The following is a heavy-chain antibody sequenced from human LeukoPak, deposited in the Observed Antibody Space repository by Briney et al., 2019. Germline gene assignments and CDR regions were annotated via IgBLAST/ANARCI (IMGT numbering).Heavy chain of an antibody. CDR1: GGSISSDY. CDR3: ARDRDFLDY. CDR2: IYTSGST. Sequence: SETLSLTCTVSGGSISSDYWIWIRQSAGKGLEWIGRIYTSGSTNYNPSLKSRVTMSVDTSKKQFSLKLNSVTAADTAVYYCARDRDFLDYWGQGTLVTVSS. J-gene: IGHJ4*02. V-gene: IGHV4-4*07. D-gene: IGHD3-3*01.